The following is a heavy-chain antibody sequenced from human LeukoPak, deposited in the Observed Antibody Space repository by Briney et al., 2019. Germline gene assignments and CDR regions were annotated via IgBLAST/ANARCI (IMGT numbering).Heavy chain of an antibody. CDR1: GYTFTGYY. V-gene: IGHV1-2*02. CDR3: ARDPGWGSSGWYWDY. D-gene: IGHD6-19*01. Sequence: GASVKVSCKASGYTFTGYYMHWVRQAPGQGLEWMGWINPNSGGTNYAQKFQGRVTMTRDTSISTAYMELRSLRSDDTAVYYCARDPGWGSSGWYWDYWGQGTLVTVSS. CDR2: INPNSGGT. J-gene: IGHJ4*02.